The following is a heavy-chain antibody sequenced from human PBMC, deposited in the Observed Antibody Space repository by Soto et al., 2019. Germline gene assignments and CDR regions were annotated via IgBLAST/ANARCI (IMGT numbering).Heavy chain of an antibody. CDR1: GFTFSSYG. D-gene: IGHD5-12*01. CDR3: AKEAASGYDRGFDY. J-gene: IGHJ4*02. V-gene: IGHV3-30*18. CDR2: ISYDGSNK. Sequence: QVQLVESGGGVVQPGRSLRLSCAASGFTFSSYGMHWVRQAPGKGLEWVAVISYDGSNKYYADSVKGRFTISRDNSKNTLYLQMNSLRAEDTAVYYCAKEAASGYDRGFDYWGQGTLVTVSS.